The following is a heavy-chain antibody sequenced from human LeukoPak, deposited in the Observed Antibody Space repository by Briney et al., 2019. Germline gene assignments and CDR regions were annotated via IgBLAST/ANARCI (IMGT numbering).Heavy chain of an antibody. Sequence: VGSLSLSCAAALFTLSSYAMSWVGPARAKGLEWVSVSSGSGGSTYYADSAKGRFTIYRDKSKNTLYLKMNSLRAEDTAVYYCAKEPSSSQYCSGRSCYFDNWGQGTLVTVSS. CDR3: AKEPSSSQYCSGRSCYFDN. CDR2: SSGSGGST. CDR1: LFTLSSYA. D-gene: IGHD2-15*01. V-gene: IGHV3-23*01. J-gene: IGHJ4*02.